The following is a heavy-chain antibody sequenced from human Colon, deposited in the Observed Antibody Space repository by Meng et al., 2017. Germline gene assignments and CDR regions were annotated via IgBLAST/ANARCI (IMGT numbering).Heavy chain of an antibody. J-gene: IGHJ4*02. CDR1: GGHFSVYF. V-gene: IGHV4-34*01. CDR3: SMWDSTVRKDY. CDR2: INDSGTT. Sequence: SETLLTCAVSGGHFSVYFWGFIRQPPGNGREWIGEINDSGTTKYTPSLKSRVIISADTSKNQFSLKLSSVTAAATAVYYCSMWDSTVRKDYWGQGTLVTVSS. D-gene: IGHD2-8*02.